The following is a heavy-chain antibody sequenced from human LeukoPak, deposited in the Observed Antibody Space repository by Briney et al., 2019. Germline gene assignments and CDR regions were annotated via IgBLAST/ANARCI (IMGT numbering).Heavy chain of an antibody. CDR2: IYYSGST. CDR3: VRVYYGSGSYFNRFDP. V-gene: IGHV4-30-4*08. J-gene: IGHJ5*02. CDR1: GASISSGDYF. D-gene: IGHD3-10*01. Sequence: SQTLSLTCSVSGASISSGDYFWSWVRQPPGGGLEWIGYIYYSGSTYYNPSLESRVAMSVDPSKNQFSLKLSPVTAADTAVYYCVRVYYGSGSYFNRFDPWGQGTLVTVSS.